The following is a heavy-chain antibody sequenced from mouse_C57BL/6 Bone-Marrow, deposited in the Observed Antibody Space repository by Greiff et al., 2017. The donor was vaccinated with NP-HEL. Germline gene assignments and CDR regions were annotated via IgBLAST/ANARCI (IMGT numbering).Heavy chain of an antibody. J-gene: IGHJ1*03. Sequence: QVQLQQPGAELVMPGASVKLSCKASGYTFTSYWMHWVKQRPGQGLEWIGEIDPSDSYTTYNQKFKGKSTLTVDKSSSTAYMQLSSLTSEDSAVYYCARDSYYYGSSHWYFDVWGTGTTVTVSS. V-gene: IGHV1-69*01. D-gene: IGHD1-1*01. CDR2: IDPSDSYT. CDR3: ARDSYYYGSSHWYFDV. CDR1: GYTFTSYW.